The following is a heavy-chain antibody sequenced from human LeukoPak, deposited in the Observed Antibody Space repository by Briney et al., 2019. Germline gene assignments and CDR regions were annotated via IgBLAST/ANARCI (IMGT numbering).Heavy chain of an antibody. V-gene: IGHV4-59*12. D-gene: IGHD3-3*01. CDR2: IFSTGST. Sequence: PSETLSLTCTVSGGSISSYHWNWIRQPPGKGLEWIGYIFSTGSTNYNPSLKSRVTMSVDTSKNQFSLKLSSVTAADTAVCYCARVELRFLEWSNSDAFDIWGQGTMVTVSS. CDR1: GGSISSYH. CDR3: ARVELRFLEWSNSDAFDI. J-gene: IGHJ3*02.